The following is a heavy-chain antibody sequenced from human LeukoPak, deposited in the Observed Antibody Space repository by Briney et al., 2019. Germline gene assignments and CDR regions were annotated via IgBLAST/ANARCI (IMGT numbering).Heavy chain of an antibody. Sequence: ASVKVSCKASGYTFINYGITWVRQAPGQGLEWMGWISVDNGNTNYAQKVQGRVTMTTDTSTRTAYMDLRSLTSDDTAVYYCARVLLPHIEGAFDIWGQGTMVTVSS. V-gene: IGHV1-18*01. CDR2: ISVDNGNT. CDR1: GYTFINYG. D-gene: IGHD3-22*01. J-gene: IGHJ3*02. CDR3: ARVLLPHIEGAFDI.